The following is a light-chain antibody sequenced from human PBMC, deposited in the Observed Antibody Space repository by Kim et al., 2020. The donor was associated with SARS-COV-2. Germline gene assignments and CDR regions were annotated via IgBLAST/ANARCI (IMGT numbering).Light chain of an antibody. V-gene: IGLV3-1*01. CDR3: QAWDSSTAV. J-gene: IGLJ2*01. CDR2: KDS. Sequence: VAPRQTASITCSGDKLGDKYACWYQQKPGQSPVLVIYKDSKRPSGIPERFSGSNSGNTATLTISGTQAMDEADYYCQAWDSSTAVFGGGTQLTVL. CDR1: KLGDKY.